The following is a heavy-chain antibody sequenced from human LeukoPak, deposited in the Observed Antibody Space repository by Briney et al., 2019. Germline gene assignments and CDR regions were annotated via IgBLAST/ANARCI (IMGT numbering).Heavy chain of an antibody. Sequence: GESLKISCKGSGYNFTSYWIGWVRQMPGKGLEWMGIIYPGDSDTRYSPSFQGQVTISADKSISTAYLQWSSLKASDTAMYYCTRLLRNIAAAVYYFDYWGQGTLVTVSS. CDR2: IYPGDSDT. V-gene: IGHV5-51*01. CDR3: TRLLRNIAAAVYYFDY. CDR1: GYNFTSYW. J-gene: IGHJ4*02. D-gene: IGHD6-13*01.